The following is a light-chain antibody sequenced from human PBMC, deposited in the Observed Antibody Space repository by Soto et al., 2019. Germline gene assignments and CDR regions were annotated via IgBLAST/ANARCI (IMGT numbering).Light chain of an antibody. Sequence: QSVLTQPASVSGSPGRSVTISCTGTSSDVGDFNYVSWYQHLPGRAPKLIIYDVTNRPSGISYRFSASKSGRTASLTISGLQAEDEADYYCSSYSSSTTHVVFGGGPSSPS. CDR1: SSDVGDFNY. V-gene: IGLV2-14*03. CDR2: DVT. CDR3: SSYSSSTTHVV. J-gene: IGLJ2*01.